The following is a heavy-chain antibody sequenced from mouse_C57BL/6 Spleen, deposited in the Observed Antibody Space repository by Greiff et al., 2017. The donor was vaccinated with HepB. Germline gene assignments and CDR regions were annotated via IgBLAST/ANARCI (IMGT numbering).Heavy chain of an antibody. CDR2: INPSNGGT. J-gene: IGHJ2*01. V-gene: IGHV1-53*01. CDR3: ARYPITTVVAPFDY. D-gene: IGHD1-1*01. CDR1: GYTFTSYW. Sequence: QVQLQQSGTELVKPGASVKLSCKASGYTFTSYWMHWVKQRPGQGLEWIGNINPSNGGTNYNEKFKSKATLTVDKSSSTAYMQLSSLTSEDSAVYYCARYPITTVVAPFDYWGQGTTLTVSS.